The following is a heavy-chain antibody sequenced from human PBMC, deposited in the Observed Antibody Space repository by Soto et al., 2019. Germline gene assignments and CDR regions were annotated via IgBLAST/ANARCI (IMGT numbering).Heavy chain of an antibody. J-gene: IGHJ5*02. CDR1: GFTVSSNY. Sequence: EVQLVESGGGLVQPGGSLRLSCAASGFTVSSNYMSWVRQAPGKGLEWVSVIYSGGSTYYADSVKGRFTISRHNSKNTLYLQMNSLRADDTAVYYCARVLRTAAYNWFDPWGQGTLVTVSS. V-gene: IGHV3-53*04. CDR3: ARVLRTAAYNWFDP. D-gene: IGHD6-25*01. CDR2: IYSGGST.